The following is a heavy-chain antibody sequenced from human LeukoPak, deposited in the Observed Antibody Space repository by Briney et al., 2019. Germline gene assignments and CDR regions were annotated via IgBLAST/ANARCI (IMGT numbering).Heavy chain of an antibody. Sequence: GESLKISCKGAGYSFSSYWIGWVRQMPGKGLEWMGIIYPGDSDTRYSPSFQGQVTISVDKSINTAYLQWSSLKASDSAMYYCARDSSGYSLFDYWGQGTQVTVSS. D-gene: IGHD3-22*01. CDR1: GYSFSSYW. V-gene: IGHV5-51*01. CDR3: ARDSSGYSLFDY. J-gene: IGHJ4*02. CDR2: IYPGDSDT.